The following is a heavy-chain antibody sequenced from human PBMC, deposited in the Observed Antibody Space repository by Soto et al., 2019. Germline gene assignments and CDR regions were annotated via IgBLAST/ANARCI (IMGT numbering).Heavy chain of an antibody. CDR2: IYHSGST. CDR3: ARSRAGGVADY. D-gene: IGHD2-8*02. J-gene: IGHJ4*02. Sequence: LSLTCAVSGYSISSGYYWGWIRQPPGKGLEWIGSIYHSGSTYYNPSLKSRVTISVDTSKNQFSLKLSSVTAADTAVYYCARSRAGGVADYWGQGTLVTVSS. CDR1: GYSISSGYY. V-gene: IGHV4-38-2*01.